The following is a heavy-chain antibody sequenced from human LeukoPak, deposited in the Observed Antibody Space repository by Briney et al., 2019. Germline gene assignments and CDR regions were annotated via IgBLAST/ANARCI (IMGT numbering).Heavy chain of an antibody. Sequence: SVKVSCKASGYTFTASGHYIHWVRRAPGQGLEWMGGIIPIFGTANYAQKFQGRVTITTDESTSTAYMELSSLRSEDTAVYYCARDSSGEDDSSGYYVLPRFDPWGQGTLVTVSS. V-gene: IGHV1-69*05. CDR3: ARDSSGEDDSSGYYVLPRFDP. CDR1: GYTFTASGHY. J-gene: IGHJ5*02. CDR2: IIPIFGTA. D-gene: IGHD3-22*01.